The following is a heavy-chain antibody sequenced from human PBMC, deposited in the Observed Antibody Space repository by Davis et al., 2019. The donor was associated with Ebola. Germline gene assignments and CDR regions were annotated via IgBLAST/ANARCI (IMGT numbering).Heavy chain of an antibody. Sequence: ASVKVSCKASGYTLTSYDINWVRQAPGQGLEWMGWISAYNGNTNYAQKLQGRVTMTTDTSTSTAYMELRSLRSDDTAVYYCARDTSGIAVAGQWGQGTLVTVSS. J-gene: IGHJ4*02. CDR1: GYTLTSYD. V-gene: IGHV1-18*01. D-gene: IGHD6-19*01. CDR3: ARDTSGIAVAGQ. CDR2: ISAYNGNT.